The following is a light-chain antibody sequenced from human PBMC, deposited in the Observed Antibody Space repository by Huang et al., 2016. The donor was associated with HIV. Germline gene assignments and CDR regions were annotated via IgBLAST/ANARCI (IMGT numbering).Light chain of an antibody. CDR3: QQYDNWPPGLT. V-gene: IGKV3D-15*01. J-gene: IGKJ4*01. Sequence: EIVMTQFPATLSVSPGGGATLSCRASQNVRSNLAWYQQTPGQAPRRLIYDTSTRASGVPARFSGSVSGTEFTLTISGLQSEEFAVYYCQQYDNWPPGLTFGGGTKVEI. CDR1: QNVRSN. CDR2: DTS.